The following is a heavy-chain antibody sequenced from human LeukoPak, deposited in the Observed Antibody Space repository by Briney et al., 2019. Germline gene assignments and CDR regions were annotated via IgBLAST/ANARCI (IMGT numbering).Heavy chain of an antibody. D-gene: IGHD3-10*01. V-gene: IGHV4-39*01. J-gene: IGHJ5*02. CDR1: GGSFSNSPYY. CDR3: ARCITMVRGVIITKVNWFDP. Sequence: SETLSLTCTVSGGSFSNSPYYWGWIRQPPGKGLEWIGTIYHSGSTYYNPSLKSRVTISVDTSKNQFSLKLSSVTAADTAVYYCARCITMVRGVIITKVNWFDPWGQGTLVTVSS. CDR2: IYHSGST.